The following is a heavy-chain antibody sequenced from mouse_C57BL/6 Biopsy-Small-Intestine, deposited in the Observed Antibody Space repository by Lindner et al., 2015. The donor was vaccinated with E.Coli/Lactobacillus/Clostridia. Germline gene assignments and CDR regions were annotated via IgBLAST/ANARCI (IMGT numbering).Heavy chain of an antibody. CDR3: ARGDTDISFYYFDY. D-gene: IGHD1-1*01. CDR2: IYPRSGNT. Sequence: VQLQESGAELARPGASVKLSCKASGYTFTSYGISWVKQRTGQGLEWIGDIYPRSGNTYYNEKFKGKATLTADKSSSTAYMELRSLTSVDSAVYFCARGDTDISFYYFDYWGQGTTLTVSS. J-gene: IGHJ2*01. V-gene: IGHV1-81*01. CDR1: GYTFTSYG.